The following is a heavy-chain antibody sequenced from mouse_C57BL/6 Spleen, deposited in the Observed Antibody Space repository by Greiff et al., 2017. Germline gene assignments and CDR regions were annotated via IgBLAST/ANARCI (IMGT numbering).Heavy chain of an antibody. CDR3: ARSFYGYDSFDY. Sequence: VQLQQSGPGLVQPSQSLSITCTVSGFSLTSYGVHWVRQSPGQGLEWLGVIWSGGSTDYNAAFISRLSISKDNSKSKVFFKMNSLQADDTAIYYCARSFYGYDSFDYWGQGTTLTVSS. V-gene: IGHV2-2*01. CDR1: GFSLTSYG. CDR2: IWSGGST. D-gene: IGHD2-2*01. J-gene: IGHJ2*01.